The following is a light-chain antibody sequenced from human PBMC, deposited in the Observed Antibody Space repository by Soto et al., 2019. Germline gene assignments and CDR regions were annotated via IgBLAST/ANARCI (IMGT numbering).Light chain of an antibody. CDR3: SSYTSSSTLGYV. CDR1: SSDVGGYNY. V-gene: IGLV2-14*01. Sequence: QSVLTQPAPVSGSPGQSITISCTGTSSDVGGYNYVSWYQQHPGKAPKLMIYDVSNRPSGVSNRFSGSKSGNTASLTISGLQAEDEADYYCSSYTSSSTLGYVFGTGTKVTVL. CDR2: DVS. J-gene: IGLJ1*01.